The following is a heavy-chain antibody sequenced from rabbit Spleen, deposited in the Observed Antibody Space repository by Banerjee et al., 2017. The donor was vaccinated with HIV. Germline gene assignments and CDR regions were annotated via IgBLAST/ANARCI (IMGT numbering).Heavy chain of an antibody. CDR2: IDPVFGIT. CDR1: GVSFSGSSY. J-gene: IGHJ3*01. Sequence: QQLVESGGGLVKPGASLTLTCTASGVSFSGSSYMCWVRQAPGKGLEWIGYIDPVFGITYYANWVNGRFSISRENAQNTVLLQMTSLTAADTATYFCARDGAGGSYFALWGQGTLVTVS. V-gene: IGHV1S40*01. CDR3: ARDGAGGSYFAL. D-gene: IGHD8-1*01.